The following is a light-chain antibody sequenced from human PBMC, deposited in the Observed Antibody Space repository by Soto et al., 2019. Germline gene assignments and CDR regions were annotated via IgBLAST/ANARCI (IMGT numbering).Light chain of an antibody. V-gene: IGLV2-14*01. CDR1: SSDVGGYNH. J-gene: IGLJ2*01. CDR2: GVS. CDR3: CSYTSLSSVV. Sequence: QSALTQPASVSGSPGQAITISCTGTSSDVGGYNHVSWYQHPPGRAPKLILFGVSDRPSGVSHRFSGSKSGNTASLTISGLQAEDEADYYCCSYTSLSSVVFGGGTKLTVL.